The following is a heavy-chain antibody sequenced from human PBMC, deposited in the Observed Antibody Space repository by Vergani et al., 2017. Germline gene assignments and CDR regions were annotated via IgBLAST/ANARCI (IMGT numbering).Heavy chain of an antibody. CDR2: ISWNSGST. CDR3: AKTPHCSGGSCYYYYYYMDV. CDR1: GFTFSSYA. J-gene: IGHJ6*03. Sequence: EVQLLESGGGLVQPGGSLRLSCAASGFTFSSYAMSWVRQAPGKGLEWVSGISWNSGSTGYADSVKGRFTISRDNAKNSLYLQMNSLRAEDTAVYYCAKTPHCSGGSCYYYYYYMDVWGKGTTVTVSS. V-gene: IGHV3-23*01. D-gene: IGHD2-15*01.